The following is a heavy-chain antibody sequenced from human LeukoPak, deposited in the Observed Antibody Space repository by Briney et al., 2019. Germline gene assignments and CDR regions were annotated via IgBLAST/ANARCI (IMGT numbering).Heavy chain of an antibody. CDR3: VRLRRNSDRSGYYYFYHY. J-gene: IGHJ4*02. D-gene: IGHD3-22*01. V-gene: IGHV3-21*01. Sequence: GGSLRLSCAASGFTFSDYSINSVRQAAGKGLEWVSSINPTSTSIYYADAVKGRFPISRDNAKSSLYLQMNSLRAEDTARYYCVRLRRNSDRSGYYYFYHYWGQGIQVTVSS. CDR1: GFTFSDYS. CDR2: INPTSTSI.